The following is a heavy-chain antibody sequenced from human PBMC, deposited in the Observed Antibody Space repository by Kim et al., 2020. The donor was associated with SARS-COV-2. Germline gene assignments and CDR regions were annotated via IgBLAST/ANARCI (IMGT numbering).Heavy chain of an antibody. CDR3: ARDGGIAAAGVGLFDY. Sequence: GGSLRLSCAASGFTFSSYGMHWVRQAPGKGLEWVAVIWYDGSNKYYADSVKGRFTISRDNSKNTLYLQMNSLRAEDTAVYYCARDGGIAAAGVGLFDYWGQGTLVTVSS. D-gene: IGHD6-13*01. CDR2: IWYDGSNK. V-gene: IGHV3-33*01. CDR1: GFTFSSYG. J-gene: IGHJ4*02.